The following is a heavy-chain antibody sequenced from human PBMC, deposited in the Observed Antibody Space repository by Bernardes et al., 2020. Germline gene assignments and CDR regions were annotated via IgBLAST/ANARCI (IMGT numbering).Heavy chain of an antibody. J-gene: IGHJ4*02. CDR3: AKVIHLYGDYFDY. CDR1: GFTFTNYA. V-gene: IGHV3-23*01. D-gene: IGHD4-17*01. CDR2: ISGSGGST. Sequence: GWSLRLSCAASGFTFTNYAMSWVRQAPGKGLEWVSAISGSGGSTYYAESVKGRFTISRDNSKNTLYLQVNSLRAEDTAVYYCAKVIHLYGDYFDYWGQGTQVTVSS.